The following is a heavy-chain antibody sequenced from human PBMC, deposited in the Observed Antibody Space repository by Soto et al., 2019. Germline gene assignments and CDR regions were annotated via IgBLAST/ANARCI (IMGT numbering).Heavy chain of an antibody. J-gene: IGHJ3*02. Sequence: SETLSLTCSVSGGSISSFYWNWIRQPPGKGPEWIGYIYYSGNTNSGSTNYNPSLKSRVTISVDTSKNQFSLKLRSVTAADTAVYYCARDCSTNSCYATSDAFDIWGQGTMVTVSS. CDR2: IYYSGNTNSGST. D-gene: IGHD2-2*01. CDR1: GGSISSFY. V-gene: IGHV4-59*01. CDR3: ARDCSTNSCYATSDAFDI.